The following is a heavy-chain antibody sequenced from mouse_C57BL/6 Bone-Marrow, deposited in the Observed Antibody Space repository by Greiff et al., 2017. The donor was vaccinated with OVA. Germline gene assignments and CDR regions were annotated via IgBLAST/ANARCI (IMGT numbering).Heavy chain of an antibody. CDR1: GFTFSDYY. D-gene: IGHD2-1*01. J-gene: IGHJ3*01. Sequence: EVQVVESGGGLVQPGGSLKLSCAASGFTFSDYYMYWVRQTPEKRLEWVAYISNGGGSTYYPDTVKGRFTISRDNAKNTLYLQMSRLKSEDTAMYYCARDGNYPWFAYWGQGTLVTVSA. CDR3: ARDGNYPWFAY. V-gene: IGHV5-12*01. CDR2: ISNGGGST.